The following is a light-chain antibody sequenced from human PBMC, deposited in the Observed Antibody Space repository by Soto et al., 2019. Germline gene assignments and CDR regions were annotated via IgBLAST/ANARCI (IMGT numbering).Light chain of an antibody. V-gene: IGLV1-44*01. Sequence: QSVLTQPPSASGTPGQRVPISCSGSSANIGSYTVNWYQQLPGTAPKLLIYSNNQRPSGVPDRFSGSKSGTSASLAISGLQSEDEADYNCAAWDDSLNGVVFGGGTKLTVL. J-gene: IGLJ2*01. CDR2: SNN. CDR1: SANIGSYT. CDR3: AAWDDSLNGVV.